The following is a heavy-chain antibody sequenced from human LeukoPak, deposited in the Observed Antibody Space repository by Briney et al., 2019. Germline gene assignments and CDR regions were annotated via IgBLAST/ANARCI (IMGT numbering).Heavy chain of an antibody. D-gene: IGHD6-13*01. CDR1: GFTFSSYG. V-gene: IGHV3-33*01. CDR3: AREVLAAADY. Sequence: PGRSLRLSCAASGFTFSSYGMHWVRQAPGEGLEWVAVIWYDGSNKYYADSVKGRFTISRDNSKNTLYLQMNSLRAEDTAVYYCAREVLAAADYWGQGTLVTVSS. CDR2: IWYDGSNK. J-gene: IGHJ4*02.